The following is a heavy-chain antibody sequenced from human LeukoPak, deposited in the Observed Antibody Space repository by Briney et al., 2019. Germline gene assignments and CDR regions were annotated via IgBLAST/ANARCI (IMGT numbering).Heavy chain of an antibody. CDR2: VYYRGTS. CDR1: GGSISSSYW. V-gene: IGHV4-4*02. J-gene: IGHJ4*02. D-gene: IGHD2-21*01. Sequence: SGTLSLTCAVSGGSISSSYWWSWVRQPPGKGLEWIGSVYYRGTSYHNPSLKGRVTMSVDTTKNQFSLRLTSVTAADTAVYYCARDSLSIVALFDCWGQGTLVSVSS. CDR3: ARDSLSIVALFDC.